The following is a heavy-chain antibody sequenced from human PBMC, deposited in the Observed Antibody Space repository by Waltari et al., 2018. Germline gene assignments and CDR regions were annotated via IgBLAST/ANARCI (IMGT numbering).Heavy chain of an antibody. CDR3: ARGPMTATGQGYFDI. J-gene: IGHJ2*01. V-gene: IGHV1-69*01. D-gene: IGHD5-18*01. CDR2: IIPIFNTT. Sequence: QVQLVQSGAEVQNPGSSVTVSCKASGGTFVSYAFSWVRQAPGQRLEWMGGIIPIFNTTNYPQKFQGRVTITADESTSTAFMELTSLKSDDTAFYYCARGPMTATGQGYFDIWGRGTLVTVSS. CDR1: GGTFVSYA.